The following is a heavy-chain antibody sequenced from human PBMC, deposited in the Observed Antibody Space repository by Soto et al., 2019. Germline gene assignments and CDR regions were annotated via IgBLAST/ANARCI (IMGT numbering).Heavy chain of an antibody. J-gene: IGHJ4*02. V-gene: IGHV4-34*01. Sequence: QVQLQQWGAGLLKPSETLSLTCAVYGGSFSGYYWSWIRQPPGKGLEWIGEIKHSASTTYNPSLKSRVTISVYTSKTQFSLKLSSVTAADTAVYYCARGWGRIFDYWGQGTLVTVSS. CDR1: GGSFSGYY. CDR3: ARGWGRIFDY. CDR2: IKHSAST. D-gene: IGHD7-27*01.